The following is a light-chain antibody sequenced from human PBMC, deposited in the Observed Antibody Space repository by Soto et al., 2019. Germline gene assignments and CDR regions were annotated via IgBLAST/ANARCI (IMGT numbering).Light chain of an antibody. CDR3: QHYNPDSLTWM. Sequence: DIQMTQSPSTLSASVGDTVTITCRASQTISGWLAWSQQKPGKAPKLLIYRTSTLENGVPSRFSGSGSGTEVTLSISGLQSDDSATYWCQHYNPDSLTWMFGQGTRVEIK. CDR2: RTS. V-gene: IGKV1-5*03. J-gene: IGKJ1*01. CDR1: QTISGW.